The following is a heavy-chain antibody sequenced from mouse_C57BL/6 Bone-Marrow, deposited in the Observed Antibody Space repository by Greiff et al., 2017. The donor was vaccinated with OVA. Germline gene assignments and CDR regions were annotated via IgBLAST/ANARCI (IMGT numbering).Heavy chain of an antibody. CDR3: ARSGDHGSSYVGYFDV. D-gene: IGHD1-1*01. Sequence: QVQLQQSGPELVKPGASVKLSCKASGYTFTSYDINWVKQRPGQGLEWIGWIYPRDGSTKYNEKFKGKATLTVDTSSSTAYMELHSLTSEDSAVYFCARSGDHGSSYVGYFDVWGTGTTVTVSS. V-gene: IGHV1-85*01. CDR1: GYTFTSYD. J-gene: IGHJ1*03. CDR2: IYPRDGST.